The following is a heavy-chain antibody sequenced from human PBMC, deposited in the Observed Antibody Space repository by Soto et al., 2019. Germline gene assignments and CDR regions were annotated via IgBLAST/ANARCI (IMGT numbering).Heavy chain of an antibody. CDR2: INPSGGST. D-gene: IGHD3-22*01. CDR1: GYTFTSYY. J-gene: IGHJ3*02. Sequence: ASVKVSCKASGYTFTSYYMHWVRQAPGQGLEWMGIINPSGGSTSYAQKFQGRVTMTRDTSTSTVYMELSSLRSEDTAVYYCSLHDSSGGGAFDIWGQGTMVTVSS. V-gene: IGHV1-46*01. CDR3: SLHDSSGGGAFDI.